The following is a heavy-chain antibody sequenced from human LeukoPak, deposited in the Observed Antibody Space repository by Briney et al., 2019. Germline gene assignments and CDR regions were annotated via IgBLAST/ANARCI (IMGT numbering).Heavy chain of an antibody. D-gene: IGHD4-17*01. Sequence: GASVKVSCKASGYSFTSYGISWVRQAPGQGLAWMGWISAYNGNTNYAQRLQGRVTMTTDTSASTAYMELRSLRSDDTAVYYCARDHPVTCDFDYWGQGTLVTVSS. CDR3: ARDHPVTCDFDY. V-gene: IGHV1-18*01. J-gene: IGHJ4*02. CDR2: ISAYNGNT. CDR1: GYSFTSYG.